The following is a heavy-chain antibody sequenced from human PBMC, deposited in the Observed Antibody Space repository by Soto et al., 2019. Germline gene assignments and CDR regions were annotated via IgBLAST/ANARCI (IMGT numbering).Heavy chain of an antibody. CDR3: ANLEYSRSSLSGLAGY. V-gene: IGHV3-23*01. CDR1: GFTFSTFA. CDR2: ITASGGTR. J-gene: IGHJ4*02. Sequence: EVHLLESGGGLVQPGGSLRLSCAASGFTFSTFAMTWVRQAPGKGLEWVSGITASGGTRDYADSVKGRFTISRDNSKNTLYLQMNSLRAEDTALYYCANLEYSRSSLSGLAGYWGQGTLVTVSS. D-gene: IGHD6-6*01.